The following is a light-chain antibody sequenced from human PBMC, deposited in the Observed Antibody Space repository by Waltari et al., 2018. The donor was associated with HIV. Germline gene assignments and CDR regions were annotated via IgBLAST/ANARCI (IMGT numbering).Light chain of an antibody. Sequence: SVLTQPASMSASLGPSITISCLGSSHDAGGLHYVSWYQQSPDKDPRLVIYDVSNRPAGVSGRFSGSKSGSAASLTISGLQPEDEADYYCCSYSSSGTVLFGGGTRLTVL. CDR1: SHDAGGLHY. CDR3: CSYSSSGTVL. CDR2: DVS. J-gene: IGLJ2*01. V-gene: IGLV2-14*03.